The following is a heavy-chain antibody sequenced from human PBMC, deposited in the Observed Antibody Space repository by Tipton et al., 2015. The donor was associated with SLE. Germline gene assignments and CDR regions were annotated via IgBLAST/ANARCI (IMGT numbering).Heavy chain of an antibody. CDR2: IRSNGRNK. Sequence: SGFTFTKYGMHWVRQAPGKGLEWVAFIRSNGRNKNYADSVKGRLTISRDNSENTVYLQMNSLRPEDTAVYYCAKEGYYDILTDYYYYYTTDVWGKGTTVTVSS. V-gene: IGHV3-30*02. D-gene: IGHD3-9*01. CDR1: GFTFTKYG. J-gene: IGHJ6*03. CDR3: AKEGYYDILTDYYYYYTTDV.